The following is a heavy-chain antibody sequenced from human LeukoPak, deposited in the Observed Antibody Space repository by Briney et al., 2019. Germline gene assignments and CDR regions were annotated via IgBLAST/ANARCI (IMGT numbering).Heavy chain of an antibody. CDR3: ARGGVEMATILPFDY. CDR1: GGSISSGFY. D-gene: IGHD5-24*01. CDR2: IYYSGSS. V-gene: IGHV4-30-4*08. Sequence: SETLSLTCTVSGGSISSGFYWSWIRQPPGKGLEWIGYIYYSGSSYYNPSLKGRVIISVDTSKNQFSLKLSSVTAADTAVYYCARGGVEMATILPFDYWGQGTLVTVSS. J-gene: IGHJ4*02.